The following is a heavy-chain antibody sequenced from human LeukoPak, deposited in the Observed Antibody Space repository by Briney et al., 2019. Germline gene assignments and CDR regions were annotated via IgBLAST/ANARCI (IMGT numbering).Heavy chain of an antibody. CDR3: ARAYCSSTSCYPSVYYGMDV. V-gene: IGHV4-39*01. CDR1: GGSISSSSYY. Sequence: SETLSLTCTVSGGSISSSSYYWGWIRQPPGKGLEWIGSIYYSGSTYYNPSLKSRVTISVDTSKNQLSLKLSSVTAADTAVYYCARAYCSSTSCYPSVYYGMDVWGQGTTVTVSS. D-gene: IGHD2-2*01. J-gene: IGHJ6*02. CDR2: IYYSGST.